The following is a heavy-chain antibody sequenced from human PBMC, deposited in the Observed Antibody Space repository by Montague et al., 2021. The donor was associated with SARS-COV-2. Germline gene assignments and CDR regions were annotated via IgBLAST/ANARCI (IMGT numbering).Heavy chain of an antibody. V-gene: IGHV3-7*01. CDR3: TRLGWGYSDGLDY. Sequence: SLRLSCAASGFTSSSYWMSWVRQAPGKGLEWVANIKQDGSEKYYVDSVKGRFSISRDNAKNSLYLQMSSLRAEDTAMYYCTRLGWGYSDGLDYWGQGTLVTVSS. CDR1: GFTSSSYW. D-gene: IGHD5-18*01. CDR2: IKQDGSEK. J-gene: IGHJ4*02.